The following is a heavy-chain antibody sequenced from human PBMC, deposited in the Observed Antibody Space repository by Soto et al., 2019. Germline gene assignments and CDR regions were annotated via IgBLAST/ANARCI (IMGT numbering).Heavy chain of an antibody. J-gene: IGHJ3*02. CDR2: IYYSGST. CDR3: ARDLGYYDFWSGYYDAFDI. Sequence: QVQLQESGPGLVKPSETLSLTCTVSGGSISSYYWSWIRQPPGKGLEWIGYIYYSGSTNYNPSLKSRVTISVDTSKNQFSLKLSSVTAADTAVYYCARDLGYYDFWSGYYDAFDIWGQGTMVTVSS. V-gene: IGHV4-59*01. D-gene: IGHD3-3*01. CDR1: GGSISSYY.